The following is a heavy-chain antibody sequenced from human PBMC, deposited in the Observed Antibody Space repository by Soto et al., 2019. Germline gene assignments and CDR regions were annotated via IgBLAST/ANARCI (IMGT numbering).Heavy chain of an antibody. D-gene: IGHD3-22*01. CDR2: IWYDGSNK. Sequence: PGGSLRLSCAASGFTFSSYGMHGVRQAPGKGLEWVAVIWYDGSNKYYADSVKGRFTISRDNSKNTLYLQMNSLRAEDTAVYYCARDLTMIPTRAFDIWGQGTMVTVSS. CDR3: ARDLTMIPTRAFDI. J-gene: IGHJ3*02. CDR1: GFTFSSYG. V-gene: IGHV3-33*01.